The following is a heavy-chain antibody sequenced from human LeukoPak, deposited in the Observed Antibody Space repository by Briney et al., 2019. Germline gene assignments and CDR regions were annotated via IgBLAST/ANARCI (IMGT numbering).Heavy chain of an antibody. CDR2: INGDNGNT. J-gene: IGHJ5*02. Sequence: GASVKVSCKASGYTFTYYAIHWVRQAPGQRLEWMGWINGDNGNTKYSQKFQGRVTITRDTSAYIGYMELRSLSSADTAVYFCARAPYDILTGYSLNWFDPWGQGTLVTVSS. CDR1: GYTFTYYA. V-gene: IGHV1-3*01. D-gene: IGHD3-9*01. CDR3: ARAPYDILTGYSLNWFDP.